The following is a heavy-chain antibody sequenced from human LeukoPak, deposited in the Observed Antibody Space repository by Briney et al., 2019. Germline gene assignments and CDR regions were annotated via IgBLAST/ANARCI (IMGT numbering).Heavy chain of an antibody. J-gene: IGHJ4*02. Sequence: PGESLKISCKGSGYSFTSYWIGWVRQMPGKGLEWMGIIYPGDSDTRYSPSFQGQVTISADKSISTAYLQWSSLKASDTAMYYCARDGYCTNGVCTDFDYWGQGTLVTVSS. CDR2: IYPGDSDT. D-gene: IGHD2-8*01. CDR1: GYSFTSYW. V-gene: IGHV5-51*01. CDR3: ARDGYCTNGVCTDFDY.